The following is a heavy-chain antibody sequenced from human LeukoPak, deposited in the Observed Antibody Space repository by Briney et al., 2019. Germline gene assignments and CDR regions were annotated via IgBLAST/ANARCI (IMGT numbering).Heavy chain of an antibody. CDR3: VRDMGYYDKV. CDR1: GFTFSTSW. D-gene: IGHD3-22*01. CDR2: INTDGNTR. J-gene: IGHJ4*02. Sequence: GGSLRLSCATSGFTFSTSWMHWVRQAPGKGLVWVSRINTDGNTRDYADSVKGRFTISTDNAKNTLHLQMNSLRAEDTAVYYCVRDMGYYDKVWGQGTLVTVSS. V-gene: IGHV3-74*01.